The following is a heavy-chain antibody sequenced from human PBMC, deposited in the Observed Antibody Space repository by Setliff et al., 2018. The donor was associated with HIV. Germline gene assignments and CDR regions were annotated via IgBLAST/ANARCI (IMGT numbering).Heavy chain of an antibody. D-gene: IGHD2-15*01. V-gene: IGHV4-39*01. CDR2: ILYGGTT. J-gene: IGHJ6*03. CDR1: GVSISSTNYY. CDR3: ARTPQEVVVVAATRPYYYYYMDV. Sequence: SETLSLTCTVSGVSISSTNYYWAWIRQPPGEGLEWIGNILYGGTTFYNPSLRSRVTISVDASKNQFSLKLSSVTAADTAVYYCARTPQEVVVVAATRPYYYYYMDVWGKGTTVTVSS.